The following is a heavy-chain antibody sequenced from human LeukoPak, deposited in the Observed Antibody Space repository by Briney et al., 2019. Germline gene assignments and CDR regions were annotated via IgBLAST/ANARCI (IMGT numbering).Heavy chain of an antibody. D-gene: IGHD3-16*01. CDR3: APLGAQGWFDP. CDR1: GFTFSSYS. J-gene: IGHJ5*02. CDR2: ISSSSSYI. V-gene: IGHV3-21*01. Sequence: PGGSLRLSCAASGFTFSSYSMNWVRQAPGKGLEWVSSISSSSSYIYYADSVKGRFTTSRDNAKNSLYLQMNSLRAEDTAVYYCAPLGAQGWFDPWGQGTLVTVSS.